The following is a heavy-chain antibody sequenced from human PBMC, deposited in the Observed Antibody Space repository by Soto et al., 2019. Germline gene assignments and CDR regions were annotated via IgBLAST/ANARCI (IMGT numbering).Heavy chain of an antibody. CDR2: ISYDGSNK. Sequence: LKLSCAASGCTFSSYAMHWVRQAPCKGLEWVAVISYDGSNKYYADSVKGRFTISRDNSKNTLYLQMNSLRAEDTAVYYCARESEYSSSSPYYYGMDVWGQGTTVTVSS. CDR3: ARESEYSSSSPYYYGMDV. V-gene: IGHV3-30-3*01. J-gene: IGHJ6*02. CDR1: GCTFSSYA. D-gene: IGHD6-6*01.